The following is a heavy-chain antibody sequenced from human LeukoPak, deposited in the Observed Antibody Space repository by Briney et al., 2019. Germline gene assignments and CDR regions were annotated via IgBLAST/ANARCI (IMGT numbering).Heavy chain of an antibody. CDR2: IYTSGTT. V-gene: IGHV4-61*02. D-gene: IGHD3-22*01. CDR1: GGSISSGSYY. J-gene: IGHJ4*02. CDR3: ARGGGSYYYDSSGLY. Sequence: SETLSLTCTVSGGSISSGSYYWSWIRQPAGKGLEWIGRIYTSGTTNYNPSLKSRVTISVDTSKNQFSLKLSSVTAADTAVYYCARGGGSYYYDSSGLYWGQGTLVTVSS.